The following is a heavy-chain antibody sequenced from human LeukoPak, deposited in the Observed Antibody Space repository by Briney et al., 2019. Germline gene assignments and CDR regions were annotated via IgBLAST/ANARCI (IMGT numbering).Heavy chain of an antibody. CDR1: GGTFSSYA. CDR3: ARVDKWLRSDDY. J-gene: IGHJ4*02. D-gene: IGHD5-12*01. CDR2: IIPILGIA. Sequence: SVKVSCKASGGTFSSYAISWVRQAPGQGLEWMGRIIPILGIANYAQKFQGRVTITADKSTSTAYMELSSLRSGDTAVYYCARVDKWLRSDDYWGQGTLVTVSS. V-gene: IGHV1-69*04.